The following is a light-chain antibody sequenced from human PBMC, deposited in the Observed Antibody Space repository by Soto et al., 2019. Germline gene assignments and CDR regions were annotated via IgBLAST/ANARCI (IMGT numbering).Light chain of an antibody. CDR3: QTWGTGLEV. Sequence: QPVLTQSPSASASLGASVKLTCTLSSGHSSYTIAWHQQQPEQGPRYLMTLNSDGSHSKGDGIPDRFSGSSSGAERYLSISGLQSEDEADYYCQTWGTGLEVFGGGTKLTVL. V-gene: IGLV4-69*01. CDR1: SGHSSYT. J-gene: IGLJ3*02. CDR2: LNSDGSH.